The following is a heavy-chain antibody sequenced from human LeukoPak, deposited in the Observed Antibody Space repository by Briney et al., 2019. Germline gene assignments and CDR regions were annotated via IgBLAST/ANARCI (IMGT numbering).Heavy chain of an antibody. CDR3: VRDLDWGAFDV. J-gene: IGHJ3*01. D-gene: IGHD3/OR15-3a*01. Sequence: PGGSLRLSCEASEFRFSAHGMNWVRQAPGKGLEWVSGISPSGDITYYADSVMGRLTISRDNRKSTVSLQMNSLRAEDTALYYCVRDLDWGAFDVWGQGTMVTVSS. CDR1: EFRFSAHG. V-gene: IGHV3-23*01. CDR2: ISPSGDIT.